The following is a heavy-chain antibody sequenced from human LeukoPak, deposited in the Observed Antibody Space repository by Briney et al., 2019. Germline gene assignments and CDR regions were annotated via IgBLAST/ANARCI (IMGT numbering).Heavy chain of an antibody. D-gene: IGHD2-2*01. V-gene: IGHV1-2*02. J-gene: IGHJ5*02. Sequence: GASVKVSCKASGYTFTGYYMHWVRQAPGQGLEWMGWINPNSGGTNYAQKFQGRVTMTRDTSISTAYMELSRLRSDDTAVYYCARCPIVVVPAAISRESWFDPWGQGTLVTVTP. CDR2: INPNSGGT. CDR1: GYTFTGYY. CDR3: ARCPIVVVPAAISRESWFDP.